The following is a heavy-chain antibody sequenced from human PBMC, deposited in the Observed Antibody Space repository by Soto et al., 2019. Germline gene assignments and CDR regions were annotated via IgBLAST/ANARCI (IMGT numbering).Heavy chain of an antibody. CDR2: ISSSSSTI. CDR3: ARDWSYAFDY. Sequence: GGSLRLSCVASGFTFTNYNMKWVRQAPGKGLEWVSYISSSSSTIYYADSVKGQFTISRDNAENSLYLQMNSLRDDDTAVYYCARDWSYAFDYWGQGTLVTVSS. CDR1: GFTFTNYN. D-gene: IGHD2-8*01. J-gene: IGHJ4*02. V-gene: IGHV3-48*02.